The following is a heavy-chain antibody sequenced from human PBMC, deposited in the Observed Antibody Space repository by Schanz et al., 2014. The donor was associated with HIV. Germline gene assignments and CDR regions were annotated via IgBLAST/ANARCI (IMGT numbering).Heavy chain of an antibody. D-gene: IGHD2-21*01. Sequence: EVQLVETGGGLIQPGGSLRLSCAVSGFTISSNYMSWVRQAPGKGLEWVSVVYIGDSTFYANSVKGRFTISRDDSKNTLYLQMNSLRAEDTAMYYCAAGLIRYFFDYWGQGTLVIVSS. CDR1: GFTISSNY. J-gene: IGHJ4*02. CDR2: VYIGDST. CDR3: AAGLIRYFFDY. V-gene: IGHV3-53*02.